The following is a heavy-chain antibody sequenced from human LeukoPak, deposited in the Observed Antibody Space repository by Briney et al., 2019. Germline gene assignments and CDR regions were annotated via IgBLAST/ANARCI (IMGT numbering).Heavy chain of an antibody. CDR2: IRSKAYGGTP. J-gene: IGHJ4*02. V-gene: IGHV3-49*04. D-gene: IGHD3-10*01. CDR3: VREDFYYGSGTHRGSDY. CDR1: GFTFVDYA. Sequence: GGSLRLSCTTAGFTFVDYAMGWVRQAPGKGLEWVGYIRSKAYGGTPEYAASVKDRVTISRDDSKSITYLQMNTLKPEDTAVYYCVREDFYYGSGTHRGSDYWGQGTLVTVSS.